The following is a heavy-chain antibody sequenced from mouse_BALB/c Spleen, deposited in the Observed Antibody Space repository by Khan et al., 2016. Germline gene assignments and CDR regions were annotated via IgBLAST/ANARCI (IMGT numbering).Heavy chain of an antibody. V-gene: IGHV3-2*02. D-gene: IGHD4-1*02. Sequence: EVQLQESGPGLVKPSQSLSLTCTVTGYSLTSDYAWTWIRQFPGNKLEWMGYLSYSGSTSYNPSLKSRISITRATSKNQFFLQLNSVTTEDTATYYCAINWDEEDYWGQGTLVTVSA. CDR1: GYSLTSDYA. J-gene: IGHJ3*01. CDR3: AINWDEEDY. CDR2: LSYSGST.